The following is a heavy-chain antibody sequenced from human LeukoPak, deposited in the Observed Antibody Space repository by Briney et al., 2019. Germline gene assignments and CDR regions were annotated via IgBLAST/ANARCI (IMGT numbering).Heavy chain of an antibody. V-gene: IGHV3-64D*09. CDR3: VKVSDSSGYYGSFDI. CDR1: GFTFSSYA. D-gene: IGHD3-22*01. Sequence: PGGSLRLSCSASGFTFSSYAMHWVRQAPGKGLEYVSATSSNGGSTCYADSVKGRFTISRDNSKNTLYLQMSSLRAEDTAVYYCVKVSDSSGYYGSFDIWGQGTMVTVSS. J-gene: IGHJ3*02. CDR2: TSSNGGST.